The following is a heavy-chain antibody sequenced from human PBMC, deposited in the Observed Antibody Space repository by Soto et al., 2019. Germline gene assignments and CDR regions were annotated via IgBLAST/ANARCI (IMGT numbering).Heavy chain of an antibody. D-gene: IGHD6-13*01. Sequence: EVQLVESGGGLVQPGRSLRLSCAASGFTFDDYAMHWVRQAPGKGLEWVSGISWNSGSIGYADSVKGRFTISRDNAKTYLYLQMNSLRAEATALYYCAKGYSSSWYFDLWGRGTLVTVSS. V-gene: IGHV3-9*01. J-gene: IGHJ2*01. CDR3: AKGYSSSWYFDL. CDR2: ISWNSGSI. CDR1: GFTFDDYA.